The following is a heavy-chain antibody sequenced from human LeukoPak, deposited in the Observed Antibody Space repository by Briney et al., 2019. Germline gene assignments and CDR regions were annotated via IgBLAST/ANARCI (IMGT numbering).Heavy chain of an antibody. CDR2: ISGSGGST. CDR3: AKYREEDDGWYPDNDAFDI. J-gene: IGHJ3*02. CDR1: GFTFSSYA. Sequence: GSLRLSCAASGFTFSSYAMSWVRQAPGKGLEWVSAISGSGGSTYYADSVKGRFTISRDNSKNTLYLQMNNLRAEDTAVYYCAKYREEDDGWYPDNDAFDIWGQGTMVTVSS. D-gene: IGHD6-19*01. V-gene: IGHV3-23*01.